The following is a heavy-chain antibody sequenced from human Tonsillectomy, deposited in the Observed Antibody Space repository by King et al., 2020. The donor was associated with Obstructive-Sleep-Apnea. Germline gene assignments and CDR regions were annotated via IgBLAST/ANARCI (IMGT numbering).Heavy chain of an antibody. CDR3: ARDKPHNSFDP. CDR2: INHDGSDT. Sequence: VQLVESGGDLVQPGGSLRLSCAASGFTFSSYWMHWVRQAPGKGLVWVSRINHDGSDTIYADSVKGRFTISRDNARNTLYLPMNSLRADDTAVYYCARDKPHNSFDPWGQGTLVTVFS. J-gene: IGHJ5*02. V-gene: IGHV3-74*01. CDR1: GFTFSSYW.